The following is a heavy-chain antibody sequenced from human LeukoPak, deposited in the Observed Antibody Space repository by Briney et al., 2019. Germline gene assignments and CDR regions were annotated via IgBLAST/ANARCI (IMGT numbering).Heavy chain of an antibody. CDR1: GFTFSSYW. J-gene: IGHJ4*02. CDR3: ARVGGLRPRAPKTHFDY. D-gene: IGHD3-16*01. V-gene: IGHV3-74*01. Sequence: GGSLRLSCAASGFTFSSYWMQWVRQAPGKGLVWVSRINSDGSSTSYADSVKGRFTISRDNAKNTLYLQMNSLRAEDTAAYYCARVGGLRPRAPKTHFDYWGRGTLVTVSS. CDR2: INSDGSST.